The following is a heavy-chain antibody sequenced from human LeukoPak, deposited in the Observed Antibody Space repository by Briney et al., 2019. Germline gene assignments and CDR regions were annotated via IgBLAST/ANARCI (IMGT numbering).Heavy chain of an antibody. V-gene: IGHV4-59*12. CDR1: IGSISNYY. J-gene: IGHJ6*03. CDR2: IYHSGST. CDR3: ARVHGDYLYYYYYYMDV. Sequence: SETLSLTCTVSIGSISNYYWSWIRQSPGKGLEWIGYIYHSGSTNYNPSLESRVTISVDTSKNQFSLKLSSVTAADTAVYYCARVHGDYLYYYYYYMDVWGKGTTVTVSS. D-gene: IGHD4-17*01.